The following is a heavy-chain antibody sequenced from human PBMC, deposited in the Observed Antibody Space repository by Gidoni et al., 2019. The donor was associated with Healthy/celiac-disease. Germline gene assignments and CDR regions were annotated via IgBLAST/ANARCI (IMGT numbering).Heavy chain of an antibody. CDR2: ISAYNGNT. D-gene: IGHD3-3*01. J-gene: IGHJ4*02. CDR1: GYTFTSYG. CDR3: ARDRPPLSDFWSGYYLLFDY. Sequence: QVQLVQSGAEVKKPGASVKVSCKASGYTFTSYGISWVRQAPGQGLEWMGWISAYNGNTNYAQKLQGRVTMTTDTSTSTAYMELRSLRSDDTAVYYCARDRPPLSDFWSGYYLLFDYWGQGTLVTVSS. V-gene: IGHV1-18*01.